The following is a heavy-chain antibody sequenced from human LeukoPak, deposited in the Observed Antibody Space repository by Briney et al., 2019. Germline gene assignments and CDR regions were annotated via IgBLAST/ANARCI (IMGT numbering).Heavy chain of an antibody. V-gene: IGHV1-69*13. J-gene: IGHJ4*02. CDR2: IIPIFGTA. CDR3: ARGDIYASGVDQ. CDR1: GYTFTGYY. D-gene: IGHD3-10*01. Sequence: ASVKVSCKASGYTFTGYYMHWVRQAPGQGLEWMGGIIPIFGTANYAQKFQGRVTITADESTTTAYMELSSLRCEDTAVYYCARGDIYASGVDQWGQGTLVTVSS.